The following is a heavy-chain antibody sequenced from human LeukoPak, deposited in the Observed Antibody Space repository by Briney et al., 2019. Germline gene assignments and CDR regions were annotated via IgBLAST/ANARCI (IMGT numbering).Heavy chain of an antibody. CDR2: IIPILGIA. CDR1: GYTFSSYA. J-gene: IGHJ4*02. Sequence: GASVKVSCKASGYTFSSYAISWVRQAPGQGLEWMGRIIPILGIANYAQKFQGRVTITADKSTSTAYMELSSLRSEDTAVYYCARDKRGFGGVIVGDYWGQGTLVTVSS. D-gene: IGHD3-16*02. CDR3: ARDKRGFGGVIVGDY. V-gene: IGHV1-69*04.